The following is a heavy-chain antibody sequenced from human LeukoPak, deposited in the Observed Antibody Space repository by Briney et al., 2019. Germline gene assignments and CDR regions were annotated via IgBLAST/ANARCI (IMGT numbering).Heavy chain of an antibody. V-gene: IGHV3-23*01. Sequence: SGGSLRLTCEASGFTFSSYAMSWVRQAPGKGLEWVSVISGSGDSTYYADSVEGRCTISRDNSKDALYLQMNSLRAEDTAVYYCARVGYSGYDYDYWGQGTLVT. D-gene: IGHD5-12*01. CDR2: ISGSGDST. CDR3: ARVGYSGYDYDY. CDR1: GFTFSSYA. J-gene: IGHJ4*02.